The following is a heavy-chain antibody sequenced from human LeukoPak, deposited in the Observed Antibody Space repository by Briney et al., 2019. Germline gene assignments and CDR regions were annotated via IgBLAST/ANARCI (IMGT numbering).Heavy chain of an antibody. V-gene: IGHV3-73*01. CDR1: GLTFSGSV. CDR3: TSPKGDSSCYGMDV. Sequence: GGALKLSCAASGLTFSGSVMHWVRQACGRGLAGVARIRTKANNYATAFAASVRGRLTISRDDSKNTAYLQENSLKTEDTAVYYCTSPKGDSSCYGMDVWSQGATVTVSS. CDR2: IRTKANNYAT. J-gene: IGHJ6*02.